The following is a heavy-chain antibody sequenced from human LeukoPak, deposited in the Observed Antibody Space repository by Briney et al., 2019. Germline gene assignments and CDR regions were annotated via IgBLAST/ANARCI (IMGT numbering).Heavy chain of an antibody. J-gene: IGHJ4*02. CDR3: ARGAGGSGGPRNDY. CDR1: GGTFSSYA. D-gene: IGHD3-10*01. V-gene: IGHV1-8*02. CDR2: MNPNSGNT. Sequence: VKVSCKASGGTFSSYAISWVRQATGQGLEWMGWMNPNSGNTGYAQKFQGRVTMTRNTSISTAYMELSSLRSEDTAVYYCARGAGGSGGPRNDYWGQGTLVTVSS.